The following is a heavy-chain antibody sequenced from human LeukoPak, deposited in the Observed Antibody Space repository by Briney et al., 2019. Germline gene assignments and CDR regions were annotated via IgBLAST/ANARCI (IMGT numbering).Heavy chain of an antibody. CDR2: ISGSGGST. J-gene: IGHJ5*02. CDR1: GFTFSSYA. Sequence: PGGSLRLSCAASGFTFSSYAMSWVRQAPGKGLEWVSAISGSGGSTYYADSVKGRFTISRDNSKNTLYLQMNSLRAEDTAAYYCANYGSGSFDNWFDPWGQGTLVTVSS. CDR3: ANYGSGSFDNWFDP. D-gene: IGHD3-10*01. V-gene: IGHV3-23*01.